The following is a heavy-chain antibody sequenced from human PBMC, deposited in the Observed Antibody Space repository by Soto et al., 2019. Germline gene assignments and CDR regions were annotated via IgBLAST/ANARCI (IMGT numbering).Heavy chain of an antibody. D-gene: IGHD6-19*01. CDR2: INAGNGNT. V-gene: IGHV1-3*01. J-gene: IGHJ4*02. CDR3: ARGRQWLATIDY. Sequence: ASLKVSCKASEYTFTNYAMHWVRQAPGQRLEWMGWINAGNGNTKYSQKFQGRVTITRDTSASTAYMELSSLRSEYTAVYYCARGRQWLATIDYWGQGTLVTVSS. CDR1: EYTFTNYA.